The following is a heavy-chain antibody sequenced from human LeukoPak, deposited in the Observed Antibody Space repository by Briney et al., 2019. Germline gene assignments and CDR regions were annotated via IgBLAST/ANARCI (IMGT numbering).Heavy chain of an antibody. V-gene: IGHV1-24*01. D-gene: IGHD3-3*01. CDR3: ATVPRITIFGVVQYNWFDP. Sequence: ASVKVSCKVSGYTLTELSMHWVRQAPGKGLEWMGGFDPEDGETIYAQKFQGRVTMTEDTSTDTAYMELSRLRSEDTAVYYCATVPRITIFGVVQYNWFDPWGQGTLVTVSS. J-gene: IGHJ5*02. CDR1: GYTLTELS. CDR2: FDPEDGET.